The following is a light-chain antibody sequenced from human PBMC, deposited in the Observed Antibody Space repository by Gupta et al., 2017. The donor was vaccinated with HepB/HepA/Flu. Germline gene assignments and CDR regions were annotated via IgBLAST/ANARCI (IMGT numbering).Light chain of an antibody. Sequence: VVMTQSPLSLPFTLGQSASISCKSSQSLVHTDGYIYLNWFHQTPGQSPRRLIYKVSNRDSGVPDRFSGSGSGTDFTLKISRVEAEDVGVYYCRQGTFWRTFGQGTKVEI. V-gene: IGKV2-30*02. CDR1: QSLVHTDGYIY. CDR3: RQGTFWRT. CDR2: KVS. J-gene: IGKJ1*01.